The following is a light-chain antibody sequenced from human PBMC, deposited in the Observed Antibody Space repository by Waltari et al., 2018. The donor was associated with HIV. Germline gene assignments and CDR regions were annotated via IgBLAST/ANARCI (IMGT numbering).Light chain of an antibody. J-gene: IGLJ1*01. Sequence: QSVLPQPHSASGTPGQRVIISCSCSHSNVGRDVVNWYQQLPGTAPKLLIYGGNERPAGVPDRFSGSKSGASASLAISDRQSEDEAEYYCAAWDARLNEYLFGTRTKVTVL. V-gene: IGLV1-44*01. CDR1: HSNVGRDV. CDR2: GGN. CDR3: AAWDARLNEYL.